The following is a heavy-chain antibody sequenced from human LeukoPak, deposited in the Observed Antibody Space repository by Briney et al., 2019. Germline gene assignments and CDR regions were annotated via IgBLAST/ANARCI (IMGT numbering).Heavy chain of an antibody. D-gene: IGHD2-15*01. Sequence: GGSLRLSCAASGFTVSSNYMSWVRQAPGKGLEWVSILYSGGSTYYADSVKGRFTVSRDNSKNTLSLQMNSLRAEDTAVYYCAKSGLNRFDYWGQGTLVTVSS. CDR2: LYSGGST. CDR3: AKSGLNRFDY. V-gene: IGHV3-66*01. CDR1: GFTVSSNY. J-gene: IGHJ4*02.